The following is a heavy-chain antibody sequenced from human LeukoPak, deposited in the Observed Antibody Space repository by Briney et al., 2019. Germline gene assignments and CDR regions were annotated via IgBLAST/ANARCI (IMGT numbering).Heavy chain of an antibody. CDR1: GGSISSGDYY. CDR2: MYYSGST. Sequence: PSETLSLTCTVSGGSISSGDYYWSWIRQPPGKGLEWIAYMYYSGSTYYNPSLKSRVTISVDTSKNQFSLKLSSVTAADTAVYYCARVPLPAAYNWFDPWGQGTLVTVSS. V-gene: IGHV4-30-4*01. CDR3: ARVPLPAAYNWFDP. D-gene: IGHD2-2*01. J-gene: IGHJ5*02.